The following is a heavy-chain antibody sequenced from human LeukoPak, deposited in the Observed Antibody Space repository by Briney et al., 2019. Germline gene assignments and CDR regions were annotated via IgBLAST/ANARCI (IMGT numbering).Heavy chain of an antibody. CDR1: GFTFSSYS. CDR2: ISSSSSYI. V-gene: IGHV3-21*01. J-gene: IGHJ5*01. Sequence: PGGSLRLSCAASGFTFSSYSMNWVRQAPGKGLEWVSSISSSSSYIYYADSVKGRFTISRDNAKNSLYLQMNSLRAEDTAVYYCARDDKTWWVVAAIDSWGQGTLVTVSS. D-gene: IGHD2-15*01. CDR3: ARDDKTWWVVAAIDS.